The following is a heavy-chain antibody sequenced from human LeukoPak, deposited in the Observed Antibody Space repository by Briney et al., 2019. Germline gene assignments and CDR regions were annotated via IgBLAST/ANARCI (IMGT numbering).Heavy chain of an antibody. CDR3: AREYSSSWHDAFDI. J-gene: IGHJ3*02. V-gene: IGHV4-59*12. CDR1: GGSISSYY. CDR2: IYYSGST. D-gene: IGHD6-13*01. Sequence: SETLSLTCTVSGGSISSYYWSWIRQPPGKGLEWIGYIYYSGSTNYNPSLKSRVTISVDTSKNQFSLQLNSVTPEDTAVYYCAREYSSSWHDAFDIWGQGTMVTVSS.